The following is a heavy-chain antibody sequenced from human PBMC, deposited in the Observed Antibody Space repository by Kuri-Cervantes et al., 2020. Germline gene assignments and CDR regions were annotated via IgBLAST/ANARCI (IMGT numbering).Heavy chain of an antibody. D-gene: IGHD6-19*01. V-gene: IGHV3-33*03. CDR1: GFTFTSYA. J-gene: IGHJ4*02. CDR2: IWYDGSNK. CDR3: AKGLTGYSSGWYIFDY. Sequence: GGSLRLSCAASGFTFTSYAMSWVRQAPGKGLEWVAVIWYDGSNKYYADSVKGRFTISRDNAKNSLYLQMNSLRAEDTALYYCAKGLTGYSSGWYIFDYWGQGTLVTVSS.